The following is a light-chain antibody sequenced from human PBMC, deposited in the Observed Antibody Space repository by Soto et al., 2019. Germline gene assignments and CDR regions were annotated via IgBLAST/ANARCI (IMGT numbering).Light chain of an antibody. CDR1: SSDVGAYNY. V-gene: IGLV2-14*03. CDR2: DVS. CDR3: SSYTSSNTYV. J-gene: IGLJ1*01. Sequence: QSALTQPASVSGSPGQSITISCTGTSSDVGAYNYVSWYQHHPGKVPQLMIYDVSNRPSGVSNRFSGSKSGNTASLTISGLQAEDEADYYGSSYTSSNTYVFGTGTKLTGL.